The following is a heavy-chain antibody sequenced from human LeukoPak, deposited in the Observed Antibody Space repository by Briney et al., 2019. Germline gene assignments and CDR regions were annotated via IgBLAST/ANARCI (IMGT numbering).Heavy chain of an antibody. CDR1: VFSLGDYA. CDR3: TRVTDTAMALDYYYYGMDV. CDR2: IRSKAYGGTT. D-gene: IGHD5-18*01. Sequence: PGRSLRLSCTASVFSLGDYAMSWFRQAPGKGLEGVGFIRSKAYGGTTEYAASVKGRFTISRDDSKSIAYLQMNSLKTEDTAVYYCTRVTDTAMALDYYYYGMDVWGQGTTVTVSS. J-gene: IGHJ6*02. V-gene: IGHV3-49*03.